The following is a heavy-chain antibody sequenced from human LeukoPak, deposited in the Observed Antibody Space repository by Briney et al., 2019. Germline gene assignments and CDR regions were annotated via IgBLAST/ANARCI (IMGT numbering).Heavy chain of an antibody. Sequence: IIYPGDSDTRYSPSFQGQVTISADKSISTAYLQWSSLKASDTAMYYCARRIDLPAARYFDYWGQGTLVTVSS. D-gene: IGHD2-2*01. J-gene: IGHJ4*02. CDR3: ARRIDLPAARYFDY. V-gene: IGHV5-51*01. CDR2: IYPGDSDT.